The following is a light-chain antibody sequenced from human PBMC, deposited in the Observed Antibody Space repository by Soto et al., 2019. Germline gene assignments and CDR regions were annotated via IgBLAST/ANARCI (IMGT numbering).Light chain of an antibody. CDR1: QSISSH. CDR2: AAS. CDR3: QQSESDLFI. V-gene: IGKV1-39*01. J-gene: IGKJ3*01. Sequence: DIQMTQSLSSLSASVGDRVTITCRASQSISSHLNWYQQKPGKAPKLLIYAASSLQSGVPSRFSGSGSGSDFSLTISSLQPEDFATYYCQQSESDLFIIGPGTKVEIK.